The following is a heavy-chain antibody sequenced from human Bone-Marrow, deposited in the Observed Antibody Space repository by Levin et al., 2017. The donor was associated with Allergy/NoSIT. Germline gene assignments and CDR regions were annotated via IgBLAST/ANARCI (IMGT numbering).Heavy chain of an antibody. CDR3: IVASGDH. CDR1: GFTFSDYG. CDR2: ISKDGTYE. D-gene: IGHD5-12*01. J-gene: IGHJ4*02. V-gene: IGHV3-30*03. Sequence: GGSLRLSCVASGFTFSDYGFHWVRQAPGKGLQWVAVISKDGTYENYADSVKGRFIVSRDESTTTVSLEMESLRTDDTAVYYCIVASGDHWGQGTLVIVSS.